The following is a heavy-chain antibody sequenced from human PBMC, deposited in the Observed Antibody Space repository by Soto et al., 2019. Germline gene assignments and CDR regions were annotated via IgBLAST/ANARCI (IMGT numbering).Heavy chain of an antibody. Sequence: QVQLVESGGGVVQPGRSLRLSCAASGFTFSSYGMHWVRQAPGKGLEWVAVIWYDGSNKYYADSVKGRFTISRDNSKNTLYLQMNSLRAEDTAVYYCARSEALRYFDWLLWTMVYWGQGTLVTVSS. V-gene: IGHV3-33*01. CDR3: ARSEALRYFDWLLWTMVY. D-gene: IGHD3-9*01. CDR1: GFTFSSYG. CDR2: IWYDGSNK. J-gene: IGHJ4*02.